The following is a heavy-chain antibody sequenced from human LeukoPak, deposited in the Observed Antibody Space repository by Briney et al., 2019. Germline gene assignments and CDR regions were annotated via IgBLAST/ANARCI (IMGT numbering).Heavy chain of an antibody. Sequence: SETLSLTRAVYGGSFSGYYWSWIRQPPGKGLEWIGEINHSGSTNYNPSLKSRVTISVDTSKNQFSLKLSSVTAADTAVYYCARRYASSYYYGSGSYNYWGQGTLVTVSP. CDR3: ARRYASSYYYGSGSYNY. V-gene: IGHV4-34*01. J-gene: IGHJ4*02. CDR1: GGSFSGYY. CDR2: INHSGST. D-gene: IGHD3-10*01.